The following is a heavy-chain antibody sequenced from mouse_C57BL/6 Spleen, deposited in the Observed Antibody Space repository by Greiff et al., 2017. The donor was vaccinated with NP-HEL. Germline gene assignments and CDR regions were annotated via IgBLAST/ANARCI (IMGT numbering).Heavy chain of an antibody. D-gene: IGHD1-1*01. CDR3: ERGWGSSNKVVGAMDY. CDR1: GYTFTSYG. V-gene: IGHV1-81*01. J-gene: IGHJ4*01. CDR2: IDPRSGNT. Sequence: VQLQQSGAELARPGASVKLSCKASGYTFTSYGISWVKQRTGQGLEWIGEIDPRSGNTYYNEKFKGKATLTADTSSSTAYMELRSLTSEDSAVYVCERGWGSSNKVVGAMDYWGQGTSVTVSS.